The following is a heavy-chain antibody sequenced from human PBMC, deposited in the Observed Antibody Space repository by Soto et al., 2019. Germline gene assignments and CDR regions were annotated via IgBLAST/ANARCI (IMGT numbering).Heavy chain of an antibody. CDR3: ARCITMVRGVIITYIDY. Sequence: QVQLQQWGAGLLKPSETLSLTCAVYGGSFSGYYWSWIRQPPGKGLEWIGEINHSGSTNYNPSLKSRVTISVDTSKNQFSLKLSSVTAADTAVYYCARCITMVRGVIITYIDYWGQGTLVTVSS. J-gene: IGHJ4*02. CDR1: GGSFSGYY. CDR2: INHSGST. D-gene: IGHD3-10*01. V-gene: IGHV4-34*01.